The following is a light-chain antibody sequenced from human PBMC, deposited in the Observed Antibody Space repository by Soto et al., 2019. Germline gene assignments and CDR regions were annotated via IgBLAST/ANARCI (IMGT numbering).Light chain of an antibody. CDR1: HSVSSY. Sequence: EIVLTQSPATLSLSPGERATLSGRASHSVSSYVAWYQQKPGQAPRLLIYDASNRATGIPARFSGSGSGTDFALTISSLETEDLAVYDGQQRSNWYTFGQGTKLEIK. CDR3: QQRSNWYT. CDR2: DAS. V-gene: IGKV3-11*01. J-gene: IGKJ2*01.